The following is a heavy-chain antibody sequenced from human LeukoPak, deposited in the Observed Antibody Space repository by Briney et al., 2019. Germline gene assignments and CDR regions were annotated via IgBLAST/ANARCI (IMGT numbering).Heavy chain of an antibody. CDR1: GGSISSGDYY. Sequence: PSETLSLTCTVSGGSISSGDYYWSWIRQPPGKGLEWIGYIYYSGSTYYNPSLKSRVTISVDTSKNQFSLKLSSVTAADTAVYYCARYEQWLAFDYWSQGTLVTVSS. J-gene: IGHJ4*02. CDR2: IYYSGST. CDR3: ARYEQWLAFDY. V-gene: IGHV4-30-4*01. D-gene: IGHD6-19*01.